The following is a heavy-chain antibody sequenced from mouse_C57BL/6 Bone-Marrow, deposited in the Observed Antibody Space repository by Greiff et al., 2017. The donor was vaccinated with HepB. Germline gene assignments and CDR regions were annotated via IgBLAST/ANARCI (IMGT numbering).Heavy chain of an antibody. D-gene: IGHD2-3*01. J-gene: IGHJ3*01. Sequence: QVQLQHPGAELVKPGASVKMSCKASGYTFTSYWITWVKQRPGQGLEWIGDIYPGSGSTNYNEKFKSKATLTVDTSSSTAYMQLSSLTSEDSAVYYCARSGYYAAWFAYWGQGTLVTVSA. V-gene: IGHV1-55*01. CDR3: ARSGYYAAWFAY. CDR1: GYTFTSYW. CDR2: IYPGSGST.